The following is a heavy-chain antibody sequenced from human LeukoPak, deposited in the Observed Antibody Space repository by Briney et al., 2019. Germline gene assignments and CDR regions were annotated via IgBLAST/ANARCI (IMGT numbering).Heavy chain of an antibody. J-gene: IGHJ4*02. Sequence: ASVTVSWKASGYTSTSYGISWVRQAPGQGLEWMGWISAYNGNTNYAQKLQGRVTMTTDTSTSTAYMEPRSLRSDDTAVYYCARVVTAINNLDYWGQGTLVTVSS. CDR2: ISAYNGNT. CDR1: GYTSTSYG. CDR3: ARVVTAINNLDY. V-gene: IGHV1-18*01. D-gene: IGHD2-21*02.